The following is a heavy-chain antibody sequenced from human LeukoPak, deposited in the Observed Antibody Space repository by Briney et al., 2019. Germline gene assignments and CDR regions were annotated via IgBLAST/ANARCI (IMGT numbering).Heavy chain of an antibody. CDR1: GFTFSNYW. V-gene: IGHV3-74*01. CDR3: AKSDWFDP. CDR2: IKNDGSSA. J-gene: IGHJ5*02. Sequence: GESLRLSCATSGFTFSNYWMSWLRQAPGKGLVWVSRIKNDGSSASYAESVKGRFTISRDNARNTLYLQMNSLRVDDTAVYYCAKSDWFDPWGRGILVTVPS.